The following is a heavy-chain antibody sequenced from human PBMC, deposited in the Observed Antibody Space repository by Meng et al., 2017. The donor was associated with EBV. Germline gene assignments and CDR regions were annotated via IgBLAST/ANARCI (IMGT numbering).Heavy chain of an antibody. CDR3: ARVGIAVAGTGDY. J-gene: IGHJ4*02. Sequence: VGLVRSGAAEKKPGASVKFSCKAYGYTFTGYYMHCVRQSPGQGLEWMGRINPNSGGTNYAQKFQGRVTMARDASISTAYMELSRLRSDDTAVYYCARVGIAVAGTGDYWGQGTLVTVSS. D-gene: IGHD6-19*01. CDR1: GYTFTGYY. CDR2: INPNSGGT. V-gene: IGHV1-2*06.